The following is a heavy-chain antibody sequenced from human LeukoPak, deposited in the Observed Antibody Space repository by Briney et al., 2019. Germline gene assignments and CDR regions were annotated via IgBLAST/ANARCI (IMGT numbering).Heavy chain of an antibody. Sequence: ASVKVSCKASGYTFTGYYMHWVRQAPGQGLEWMGWINPNSGGTNHAQKFQGRVTMTRDTSISTAYMELSRLRSDDTAVYYCARVVVVPAAIEPLGYWGQGTLVTVSS. CDR1: GYTFTGYY. CDR2: INPNSGGT. V-gene: IGHV1-2*02. D-gene: IGHD2-2*01. CDR3: ARVVVVPAAIEPLGY. J-gene: IGHJ4*02.